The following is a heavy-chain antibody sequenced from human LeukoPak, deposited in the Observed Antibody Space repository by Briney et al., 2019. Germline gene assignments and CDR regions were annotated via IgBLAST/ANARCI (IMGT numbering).Heavy chain of an antibody. D-gene: IGHD3-10*01. CDR1: GYSISSGYY. CDR2: SYHSGST. CDR3: ARAQDTMIPGVILGIDY. V-gene: IGHV4-38-2*01. J-gene: IGHJ4*02. Sequence: SETLSLTCAVSGYSISSGYYWGWIRQPPGKGLEWIGSSYHSGSTYYNPSLKSRVTISVDTSKNQFSLKLSSVTAADTAVYYCARAQDTMIPGVILGIDYWGQGTLVTVSS.